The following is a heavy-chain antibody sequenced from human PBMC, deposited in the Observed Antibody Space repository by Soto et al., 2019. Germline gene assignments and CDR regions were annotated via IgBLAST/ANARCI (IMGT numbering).Heavy chain of an antibody. V-gene: IGHV1-3*01. Sequence: GASVEPCSKACVYTNTCYSMRWVRQAPGQRLEWMGWINAGNGNTKYSQKFQGRVTITRDTSASTAYMELSSLRSEDTAVYYCARSSGYYLIDDYWGQGTLVTVSS. J-gene: IGHJ4*02. D-gene: IGHD3-22*01. CDR3: ARSSGYYLIDDY. CDR1: VYTNTCYS. CDR2: INAGNGNT.